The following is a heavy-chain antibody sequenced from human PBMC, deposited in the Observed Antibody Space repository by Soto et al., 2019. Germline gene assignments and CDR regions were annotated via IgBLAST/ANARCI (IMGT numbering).Heavy chain of an antibody. CDR3: ARSYYGGKGSFDY. D-gene: IGHD4-17*01. V-gene: IGHV3-21*01. Sequence: EVPLVESGGGLVKPGGSLRLSCAASGFTFSSYSMNWVRQAPGKGLEWVSSISSSSSYIYYADSVKGRFTISRDNAKNSLYLQMNSLRAEDTAVYYCARSYYGGKGSFDYWGQGTLVTVSS. CDR1: GFTFSSYS. CDR2: ISSSSSYI. J-gene: IGHJ4*02.